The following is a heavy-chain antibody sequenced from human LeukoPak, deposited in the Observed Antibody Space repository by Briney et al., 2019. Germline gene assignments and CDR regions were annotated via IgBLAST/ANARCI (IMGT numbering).Heavy chain of an antibody. CDR2: ISGSGGST. Sequence: GGSLRLSCAASGVTFSSYAMSWVRQAPGKGLEWVSAISGSGGSTYYADSVKGRFTISRDNSKNTLYLQMNSLRAEDTAVYYCAKGYCSSTSCYTGSYFDYWGQGTLVTVSS. J-gene: IGHJ4*02. D-gene: IGHD2-2*02. CDR3: AKGYCSSTSCYTGSYFDY. CDR1: GVTFSSYA. V-gene: IGHV3-23*01.